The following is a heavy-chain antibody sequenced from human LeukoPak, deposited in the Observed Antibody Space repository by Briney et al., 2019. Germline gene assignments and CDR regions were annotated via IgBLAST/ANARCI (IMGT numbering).Heavy chain of an antibody. V-gene: IGHV1-24*01. J-gene: IGHJ3*02. CDR2: FDPEDGET. D-gene: IGHD2-2*01. CDR1: GYTLTELS. CDR3: ATDRPRYCSSTSEIPQFPGVCAFDI. Sequence: ASVKVSCKVSGYTLTELSMHWVRQAPGKGLEWRGGFDPEDGETIYAQKFQGRVTMTEDTSTDTAYMELSSLRSEDTAVYYCATDRPRYCSSTSEIPQFPGVCAFDIWGQGTMVTVSS.